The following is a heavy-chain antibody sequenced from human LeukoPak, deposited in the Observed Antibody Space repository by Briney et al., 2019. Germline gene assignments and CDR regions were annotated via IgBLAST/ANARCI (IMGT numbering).Heavy chain of an antibody. J-gene: IGHJ4*02. CDR3: ARETDYCSSTSCPFDY. CDR2: INPSGGST. Sequence: ASVKVSCKASGYTFTSYYMHWVRQAPGQGLEWMGIINPSGGSTSYAQKFQGRVTMTRDTSTSTVYMELSSLRSEDTAVYYCARETDYCSSTSCPFDYWGQGTLVTVSS. D-gene: IGHD2-2*01. CDR1: GYTFTSYY. V-gene: IGHV1-46*01.